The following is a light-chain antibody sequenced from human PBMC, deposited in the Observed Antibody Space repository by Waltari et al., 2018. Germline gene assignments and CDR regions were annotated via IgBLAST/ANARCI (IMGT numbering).Light chain of an antibody. Sequence: IVLTQSPGTLTLSPGGRATLSCRASQSISSFLVWYQQKPGQAPRLLIYGASTRATGIPDRFSGSGSGTDFSLTISRLEPEDFAVYYCQHYVRLPVTFGQGTKVEIK. CDR1: QSISSF. CDR3: QHYVRLPVT. J-gene: IGKJ1*01. CDR2: GAS. V-gene: IGKV3-20*01.